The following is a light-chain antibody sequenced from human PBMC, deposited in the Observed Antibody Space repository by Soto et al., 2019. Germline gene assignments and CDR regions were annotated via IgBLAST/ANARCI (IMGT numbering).Light chain of an antibody. V-gene: IGKV1-9*01. CDR1: QGIKNY. CDR3: QQLDSYPRT. Sequence: IQVTQSPSSLSASVGDRVTITCRASQGIKNYLAWYQQKPGKAPNLLIYAASTLQSGVPSRFSGSASGTDFTLTISSLQPEDFATYYCQQLDSYPRTFCQGTKLEIK. J-gene: IGKJ2*01. CDR2: AAS.